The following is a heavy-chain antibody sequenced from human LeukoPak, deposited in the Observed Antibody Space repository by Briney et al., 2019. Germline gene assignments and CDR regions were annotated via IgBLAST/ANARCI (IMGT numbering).Heavy chain of an antibody. CDR1: GFTFSSYA. CDR3: ARDSDYGDYVLPIDY. V-gene: IGHV3-30*04. CDR2: ISYDGSNK. J-gene: IGHJ4*02. D-gene: IGHD4-17*01. Sequence: GGSLRLSCAASGFTFSSYAMHWVRQAPGKGLEWVAVISYDGSNKYYADSVKGRFTISRDNSKNTLYLQMNSLRAEDTAVYYCARDSDYGDYVLPIDYWGQGTLVTVSS.